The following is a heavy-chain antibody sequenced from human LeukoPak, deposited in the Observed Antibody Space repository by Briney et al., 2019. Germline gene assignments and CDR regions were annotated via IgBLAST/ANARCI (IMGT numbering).Heavy chain of an antibody. Sequence: GSLRLSCAASGFTFRTYWMHWPRQAPGKGLVWVSRINDDGSTTTYADSVKGRFTISRDNAKSTLYLQMNSLRAEDTAVYYCARGLGSPTDYWGQGTLVTVSS. CDR2: INDDGSTT. CDR1: GFTFRTYW. J-gene: IGHJ4*02. V-gene: IGHV3-74*01. D-gene: IGHD1-26*01. CDR3: ARGLGSPTDY.